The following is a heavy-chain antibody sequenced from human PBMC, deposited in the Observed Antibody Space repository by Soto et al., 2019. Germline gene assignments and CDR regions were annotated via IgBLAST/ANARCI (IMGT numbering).Heavy chain of an antibody. CDR3: ARMGGRYVVVPAAMPSYYYGMDV. V-gene: IGHV1-69*02. CDR1: GGTFSSYT. J-gene: IGHJ6*02. D-gene: IGHD2-2*01. Sequence: QVQLVQSGAEVKKPGSSVKVSCKASGGTFSSYTISWVRQAPGQGLEWMGRIIPILGIANYAQKFQGRVTMPADKSTRTAYMELSSLRSEDTAVYYCARMGGRYVVVPAAMPSYYYGMDVWGQGTTVTVSS. CDR2: IIPILGIA.